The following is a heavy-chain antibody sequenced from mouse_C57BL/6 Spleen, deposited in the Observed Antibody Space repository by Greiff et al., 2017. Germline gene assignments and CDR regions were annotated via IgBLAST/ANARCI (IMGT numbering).Heavy chain of an antibody. V-gene: IGHV3-6*01. CDR2: ISYDGSN. CDR3: ARESAYYSNLWYFDV. Sequence: VQLQQSGPGLVKPSQSLSLTCSVTGYSITSGYYWNWIRQFPGNKLEWMGYISYDGSNNYNPSLKNRISITRDTSKNQFFLKLNSVTTEDTATYYCARESAYYSNLWYFDVWGTGTTVTVSS. D-gene: IGHD2-5*01. CDR1: GYSITSGYY. J-gene: IGHJ1*03.